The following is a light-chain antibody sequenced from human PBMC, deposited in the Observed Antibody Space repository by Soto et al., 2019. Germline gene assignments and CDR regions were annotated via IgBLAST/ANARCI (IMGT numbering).Light chain of an antibody. J-gene: IGKJ2*01. CDR2: GAS. V-gene: IGKV3-15*01. CDR1: QSVSSN. Sequence: EIVMTQSPATLSVSPGERATLSCRASQSVSSNLAWYQQKPGQGPRLLFYGASTRATGIPARFIGSGSGTDFPLTIISLQSEDFAVSYCQQSNSWPYTFGQGTKLEIK. CDR3: QQSNSWPYT.